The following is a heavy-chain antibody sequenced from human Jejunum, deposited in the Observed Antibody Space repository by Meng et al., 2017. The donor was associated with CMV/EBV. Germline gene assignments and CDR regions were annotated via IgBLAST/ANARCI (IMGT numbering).Heavy chain of an antibody. CDR1: FSTSW. V-gene: IGHV3-74*03. D-gene: IGHD1-7*01. CDR3: VRGGNGNFFYYFDY. J-gene: IGHJ4*02. Sequence: FSTSWLHWVRQVPGKGLTWVSGIDSDGSITTYADSVKGRFTISRDTAKDTLYLQMNSLRVEDTAVYYCVRGGNGNFFYYFDYWGQGALVTVSS. CDR2: IDSDGSIT.